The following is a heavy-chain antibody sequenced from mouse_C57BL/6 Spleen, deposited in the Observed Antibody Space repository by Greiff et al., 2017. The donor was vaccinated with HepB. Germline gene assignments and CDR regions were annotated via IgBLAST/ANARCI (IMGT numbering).Heavy chain of an antibody. CDR2: IDPSDSYT. CDR1: GYTFTSYW. V-gene: IGHV1-59*01. CDR3: ARDTFGDY. J-gene: IGHJ2*01. D-gene: IGHD5-1-1*01. Sequence: VQLQQPGAELVRPGTSVKLSCKASGYTFTSYWMHWVKQRPGQGLEWIGVIDPSDSYTNYNQKFKGKATLTVDTSSSTAYMQLSSLTSEDSAVYYCARDTFGDYWGQGTTLTVSS.